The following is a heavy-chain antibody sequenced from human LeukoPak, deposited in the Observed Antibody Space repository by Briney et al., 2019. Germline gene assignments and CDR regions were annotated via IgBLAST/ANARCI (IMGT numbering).Heavy chain of an antibody. CDR2: ISGSGGST. Sequence: SGGSLRLSCAASGFSFSSYAMSWVRQAPGKGLEWVSAISGSGGSTYYADSVKGRFTISRDNSKNTLYLQMNGLRAEDTAVYYCARDRGGKYPFDYWGQGTLVTVSS. CDR3: ARDRGGKYPFDY. D-gene: IGHD3-10*01. V-gene: IGHV3-23*01. J-gene: IGHJ4*02. CDR1: GFSFSSYA.